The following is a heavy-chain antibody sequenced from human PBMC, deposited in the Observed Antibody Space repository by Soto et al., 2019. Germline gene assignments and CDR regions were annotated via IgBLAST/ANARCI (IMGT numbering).Heavy chain of an antibody. V-gene: IGHV3-23*01. D-gene: IGHD2-15*01. CDR2: ISGSGDST. Sequence: EVPLWESGGGLVQPGGSLRLSCAASGSTFSSYAMSWVRQAPGKGLEWVSVISGSGDSTYYADSVKGRFTISRDNSKNTLYLQMSSLRAEDTAVYYCARELAYCSGGNCYMEGAFDIWGQGTMVTVSS. CDR3: ARELAYCSGGNCYMEGAFDI. J-gene: IGHJ3*02. CDR1: GSTFSSYA.